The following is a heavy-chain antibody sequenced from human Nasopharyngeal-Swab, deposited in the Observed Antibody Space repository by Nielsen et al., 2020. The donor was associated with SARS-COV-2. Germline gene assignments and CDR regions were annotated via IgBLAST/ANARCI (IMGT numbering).Heavy chain of an antibody. CDR1: GFTFSSYA. D-gene: IGHD1-26*01. V-gene: IGHV3-30*04. Sequence: GESLKISCAASGFTFSSYAMHWVRQAPGKGLEWVAVISYDGSNKYYADSVKGRFTISRDNYKKTLYLQMNSLGAEDTVVYYCARDNSRGGSYAGVYYFDYWGQGTLVTVSS. CDR2: ISYDGSNK. J-gene: IGHJ4*02. CDR3: ARDNSRGGSYAGVYYFDY.